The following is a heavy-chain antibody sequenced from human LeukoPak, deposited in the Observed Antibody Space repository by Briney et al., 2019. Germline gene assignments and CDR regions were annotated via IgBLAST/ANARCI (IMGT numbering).Heavy chain of an antibody. CDR1: GYTLTELS. V-gene: IGHV1-24*01. CDR3: ATAYSRYTNLYYFDY. D-gene: IGHD2-15*01. Sequence: VKVSCKVSGYTLTELSMHWVRQAPGKGLEWMGGFDPEDGETIYAQKFQGRVTMTEDTSTDTAYMELSSLRSEDTAVYYCATAYSRYTNLYYFDYWGQGTLVTVSS. CDR2: FDPEDGET. J-gene: IGHJ4*02.